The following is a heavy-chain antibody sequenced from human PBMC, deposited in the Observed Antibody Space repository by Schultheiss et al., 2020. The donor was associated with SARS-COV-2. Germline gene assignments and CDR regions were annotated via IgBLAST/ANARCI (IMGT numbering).Heavy chain of an antibody. J-gene: IGHJ6*02. CDR1: GDSVSSNSAA. Sequence: SETLSLTCALSGDSVSSNSAAWNWIRQSLSRGLEWLGRTYYRSKWYNDYAVSVKSRITINPDTSKNQFSLQLNSVTPEDTAVYYCARDRGTAMVFFANYYYYGMDVWGQGTTVTVSS. CDR3: ARDRGTAMVFFANYYYYGMDV. D-gene: IGHD5-18*01. CDR2: TYYRSKWYN. V-gene: IGHV6-1*01.